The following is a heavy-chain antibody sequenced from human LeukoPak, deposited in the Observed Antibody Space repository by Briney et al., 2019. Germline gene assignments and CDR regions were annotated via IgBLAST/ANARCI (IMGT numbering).Heavy chain of an antibody. J-gene: IGHJ4*02. D-gene: IGHD2-2*01. CDR2: INHSGST. Sequence: SETLSLTCAVYGGSFSGYYWSWIRQPPGKGLEWIGEINHSGSTNYNPSLKSRVTISVDTSKNQFSLKLSSVTAADTAVYYCARRSSTSCFSCWGQGTLVTVSS. V-gene: IGHV4-34*01. CDR3: ARRSSTSCFSC. CDR1: GGSFSGYY.